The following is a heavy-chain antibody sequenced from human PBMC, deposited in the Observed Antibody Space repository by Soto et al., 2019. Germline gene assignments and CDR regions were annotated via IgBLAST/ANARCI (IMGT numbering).Heavy chain of an antibody. CDR2: IYYSGST. CDR1: GGSISSYY. J-gene: IGHJ6*02. CDR3: ARVLGSEWLLPHYYYYGMDV. D-gene: IGHD3-3*01. Sequence: SETLSLTCTVSGGSISSYYWSWIRQPPGKGLEWIGYIYYSGSTNYNPSLKSRVTISVDTSKNQFSLKLSSVTAADTAVYYCARVLGSEWLLPHYYYYGMDVWGQGTTVTV. V-gene: IGHV4-59*01.